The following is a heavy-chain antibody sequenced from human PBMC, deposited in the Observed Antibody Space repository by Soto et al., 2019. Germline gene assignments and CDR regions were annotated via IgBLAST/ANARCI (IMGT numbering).Heavy chain of an antibody. CDR2: IWYDGTNK. Sequence: PGGSLRLSCAAFGFSFSSYGMNWVRQAPDKELERVAVIWYDGTNKYYADSVKGRFTISRDDSKNTLYLQMNSLRAEDTAIYYCSSDHSSFAYFYNPGSYDSWFDPWGQGTLVTVSS. CDR3: SSDHSSFAYFYNPGSYDSWFDP. CDR1: GFSFSSYG. V-gene: IGHV3-33*01. D-gene: IGHD3-10*01. J-gene: IGHJ5*02.